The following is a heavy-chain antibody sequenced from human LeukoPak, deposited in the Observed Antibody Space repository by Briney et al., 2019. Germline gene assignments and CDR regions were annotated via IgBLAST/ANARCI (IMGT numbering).Heavy chain of an antibody. CDR3: AKDLYRAVFITTSYAFDI. CDR1: GFTFSSYA. V-gene: IGHV3-23*01. Sequence: GGSLRLSCAASGFTFSSYAMSWVRQAPGKGLEWVSVLSGSGGSTYYADSVKGRFTISRDNSKNTLYLHMNSLKAEDTALYYCAKDLYRAVFITTSYAFDIWGQGTMVTVSS. D-gene: IGHD3-22*01. CDR2: LSGSGGST. J-gene: IGHJ3*02.